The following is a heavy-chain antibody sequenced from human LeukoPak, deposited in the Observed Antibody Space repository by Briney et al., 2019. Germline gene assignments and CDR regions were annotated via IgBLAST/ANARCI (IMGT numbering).Heavy chain of an antibody. CDR3: ARPRMGWDDAFDI. CDR2: INPNSGGT. Sequence: ASVKVSCKASGYTFTGYYMHWVRQAPGQGLEWMGWINPNSGGTNYAQKFQGRVTITADKSTSTAYMELSSLRSEDTAVYYCARPRMGWDDAFDIWGQGTMVTVSS. D-gene: IGHD1-26*01. CDR1: GYTFTGYY. J-gene: IGHJ3*02. V-gene: IGHV1-2*02.